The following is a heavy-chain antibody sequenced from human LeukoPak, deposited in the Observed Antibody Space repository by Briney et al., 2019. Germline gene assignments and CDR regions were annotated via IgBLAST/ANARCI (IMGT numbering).Heavy chain of an antibody. CDR3: ARGREYGDLFDS. J-gene: IGHJ4*02. D-gene: IGHD4-17*01. Sequence: SETLSLTCTFSVDSSSNFYWNWVRQPAGTGLEWIGRIFSRGIPNYSPSLKGRVTMSVDTSKNQFALKLTSVTAADSAVYYCARGREYGDLFDSWGQGTLVTVSS. CDR2: IFSRGIP. V-gene: IGHV4-4*07. CDR1: VDSSSNFY.